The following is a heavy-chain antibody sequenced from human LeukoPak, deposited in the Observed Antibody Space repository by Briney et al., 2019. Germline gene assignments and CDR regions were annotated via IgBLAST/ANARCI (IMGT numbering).Heavy chain of an antibody. Sequence: SETLSLTCAVYGGSFSGYYWSWIRQPPGKGLEWIGSIYHSGSTYYNPSLKSRVTISVDTSKNQFSLRLSSVTAADTAVYYCARIDSGSYSGLFDYWGQGTLVTVSS. CDR3: ARIDSGSYSGLFDY. D-gene: IGHD1-26*01. V-gene: IGHV4-34*01. J-gene: IGHJ4*02. CDR2: IYHSGST. CDR1: GGSFSGYY.